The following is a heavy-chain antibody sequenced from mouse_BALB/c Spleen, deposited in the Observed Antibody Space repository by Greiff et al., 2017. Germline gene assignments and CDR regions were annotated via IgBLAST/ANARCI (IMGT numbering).Heavy chain of an antibody. J-gene: IGHJ3*01. V-gene: IGHV2-6-5*01. D-gene: IGHD2-4*01. CDR1: GFSLTDYG. Sequence: VKLMESGPGLVAPSQSLSITCTVSGFSLTDYGVSWIRQPPGKGLEWLGVIWGGGSTYYNSALKSRLSISKDNSKSQVFLKMNSLQTDDTAMYYCAKHRRGLYDYDGGWGQGTLVTVSA. CDR3: AKHRRGLYDYDGG. CDR2: IWGGGST.